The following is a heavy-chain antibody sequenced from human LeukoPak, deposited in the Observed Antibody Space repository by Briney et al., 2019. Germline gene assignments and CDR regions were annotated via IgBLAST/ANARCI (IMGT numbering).Heavy chain of an antibody. CDR1: GFTLSNYW. D-gene: IGHD1-26*01. J-gene: IGHJ3*02. Sequence: GGSLRLSCSASGFTLSNYWMHWVRQAPGKGLVWVSRINTDWSSTNYADSVKGRFTVSRDSAKNTLYLQMNSLRSKDTAVYYCARVIGWDEPFDIWGQGTMVTVSS. V-gene: IGHV3-74*01. CDR3: ARVIGWDEPFDI. CDR2: INTDWSST.